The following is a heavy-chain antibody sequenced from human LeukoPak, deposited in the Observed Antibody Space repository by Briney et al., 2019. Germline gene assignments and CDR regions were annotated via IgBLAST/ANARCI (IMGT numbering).Heavy chain of an antibody. D-gene: IGHD2-2*01. CDR2: IYYSGIT. CDR3: AKSGPAAGRPDAFDI. J-gene: IGHJ3*02. V-gene: IGHV4-39*07. CDR1: GGSVTTSSFY. Sequence: SETLSLTCTLSGGSVTTSSFYWAWIRQPPGKGLECIGTIYYSGITYYHSSLKSRVTISVDTSKNQFSLKLNSVAAADTAVYFCAKSGPAAGRPDAFDIWGQGTMVTVSS.